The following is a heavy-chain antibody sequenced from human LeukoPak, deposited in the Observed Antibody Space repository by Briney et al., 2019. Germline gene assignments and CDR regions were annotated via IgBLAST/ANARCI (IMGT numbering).Heavy chain of an antibody. CDR3: ARGIGATLTYGMDV. Sequence: SETLSLTCTVSGGSISSSSYYWGWIRQPPGKGLEWIGSIYYSGSTYYNPSLKSRVTISVDTSKNQFSLKLSSVTAADTAVYYCARGIGATLTYGMDVWGQGTTVTVSS. CDR1: GGSISSSSYY. V-gene: IGHV4-39*07. D-gene: IGHD2-15*01. J-gene: IGHJ6*02. CDR2: IYYSGST.